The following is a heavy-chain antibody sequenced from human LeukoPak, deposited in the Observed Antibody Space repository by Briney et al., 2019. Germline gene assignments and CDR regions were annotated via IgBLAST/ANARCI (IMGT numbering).Heavy chain of an antibody. CDR3: ARDRGFPYKLASDV. D-gene: IGHD3-10*01. V-gene: IGHV3-74*01. J-gene: IGHJ3*01. Sequence: PGRSLRLSCAASGFTFSSYWMHWVRQAPGKGLVWVSRINSDGSSTSYADSVKGRFTISRDNAKNTLYLQMNSLRAEDTAVYYCARDRGFPYKLASDVWGQGTMVTVSS. CDR1: GFTFSSYW. CDR2: INSDGSST.